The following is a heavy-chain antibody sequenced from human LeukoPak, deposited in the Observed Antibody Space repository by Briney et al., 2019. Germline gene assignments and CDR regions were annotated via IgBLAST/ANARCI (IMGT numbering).Heavy chain of an antibody. J-gene: IGHJ4*02. D-gene: IGHD3-10*01. Sequence: GESLKISCKGSGYSFTSYWIGWVRQMPGKGLEGMGIIYPGDSDTRYSPSFQGQVTISADKSISTAYLQWSSLKASDTAMYYCARHSWGSGSYYNGNFDYWGQGTLVTVSS. CDR3: ARHSWGSGSYYNGNFDY. V-gene: IGHV5-51*01. CDR1: GYSFTSYW. CDR2: IYPGDSDT.